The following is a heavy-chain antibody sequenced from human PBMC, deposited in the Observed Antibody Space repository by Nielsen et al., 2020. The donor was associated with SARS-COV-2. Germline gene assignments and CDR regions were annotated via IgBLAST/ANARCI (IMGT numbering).Heavy chain of an antibody. CDR3: ARDSYNANYFDY. Sequence: GESLKISCAASGFTFSSYSMNWVRQAPGKGLEWVSSISSSSSYIYYADSVKGRFTISRDNAKNSLYLQMNSLRAEDTAVYYCARDSYNANYFDYWDQGTLVTVSS. V-gene: IGHV3-21*01. D-gene: IGHD5-24*01. CDR1: GFTFSSYS. J-gene: IGHJ4*02. CDR2: ISSSSSYI.